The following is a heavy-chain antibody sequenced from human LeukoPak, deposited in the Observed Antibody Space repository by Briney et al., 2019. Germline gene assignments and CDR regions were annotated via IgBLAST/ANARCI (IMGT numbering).Heavy chain of an antibody. CDR1: GGSISSRSYY. D-gene: IGHD4-23*01. Sequence: PSETLSLTCTVSGGSISSRSYYWGWIRQPPGKGLEWIGGIYYSGSTYYNPSLKSRVTISVDTSKNQFSLRLSSVTAADTAVYYCAKNASTVVTPGGWFDPWGQGTLVTVSS. J-gene: IGHJ5*02. CDR2: IYYSGST. CDR3: AKNASTVVTPGGWFDP. V-gene: IGHV4-39*01.